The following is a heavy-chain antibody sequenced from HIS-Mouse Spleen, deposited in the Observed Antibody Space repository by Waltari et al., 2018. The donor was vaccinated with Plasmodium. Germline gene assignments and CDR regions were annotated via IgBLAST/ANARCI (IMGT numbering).Heavy chain of an antibody. D-gene: IGHD6-6*01. CDR2: IYSGGRT. J-gene: IGHJ4*02. V-gene: IGHV3-53*01. CDR1: GFTVSSNY. Sequence: EVQLVESGGGLIQPGGSLRLSCAASGFTVSSNYMSGVRQAPGKGLEWVSVIYSGGRTYYADSGKGRFTISRDKSKNTLYLQMNSLRAEDTAVYYCARETSSSHFDYWGQGTLVTVSS. CDR3: ARETSSSHFDY.